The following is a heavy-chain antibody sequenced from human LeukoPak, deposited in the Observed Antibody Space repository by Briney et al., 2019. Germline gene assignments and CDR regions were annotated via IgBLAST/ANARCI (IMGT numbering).Heavy chain of an antibody. CDR1: GFTFSSYA. D-gene: IGHD3-10*01. V-gene: IGHV3-23*01. Sequence: GGSLRLSCAASGFTFSSYATSWVRQAPGKGLEWVSAISGSGGSTYYADSVKGRFTISRDNSKNTPYLQMNSLRAEGTAVYYCAKFGDLNWFDPWGQGTLVTVSS. J-gene: IGHJ5*02. CDR2: ISGSGGST. CDR3: AKFGDLNWFDP.